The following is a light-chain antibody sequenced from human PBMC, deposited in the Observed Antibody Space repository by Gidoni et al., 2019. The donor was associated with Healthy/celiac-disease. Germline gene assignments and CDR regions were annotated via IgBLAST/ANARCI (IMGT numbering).Light chain of an antibody. J-gene: IGKJ1*01. CDR1: QSVSSSY. V-gene: IGKV3-20*01. CDR2: GAS. CDR3: QQYGSSPRT. Sequence: DIVLTQSAGTLSLSPGESATLSCRASQSVSSSYLAWYQQKPGQAPRLLIDGASSRATGIPDRFSGSGSGTDFTLTISRLEPEDFAVYYCQQYGSSPRTFGQGTKVEIK.